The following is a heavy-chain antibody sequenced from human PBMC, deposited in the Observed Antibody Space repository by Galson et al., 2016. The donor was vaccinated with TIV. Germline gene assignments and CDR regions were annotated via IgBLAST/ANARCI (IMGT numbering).Heavy chain of an antibody. Sequence: QSGAAVKKPGESLKISCKGSGYTFRIYWIGWVRQRPGKGLEWMGNIYPGDSDARYSPSFQGQVTISVDKSINTAYLQWNSLKASDSAIYYCARLRDSTEVVASATFDQWGQGSLVTVSS. CDR1: GYTFRIYW. CDR2: IYPGDSDA. CDR3: ARLRDSTEVVASATFDQ. V-gene: IGHV5-51*03. J-gene: IGHJ4*02. D-gene: IGHD2-15*01.